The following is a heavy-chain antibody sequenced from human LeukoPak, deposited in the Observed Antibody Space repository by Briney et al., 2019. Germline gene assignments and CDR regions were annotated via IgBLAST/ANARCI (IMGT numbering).Heavy chain of an antibody. CDR3: ARLTCRAKPNFDY. CDR1: GGSISSGSYY. J-gene: IGHJ4*02. CDR2: IYYSGST. Sequence: SETLSLTCTVSGGSISSGSYYWGWIRQPPGRGLEWIGNIYYSGSTYYNPSLKSRVTISVDTSKNQFSLKLSSVTAADTAVYFCARLTCRAKPNFDYWGQGTLVTVSS. V-gene: IGHV4-39*01.